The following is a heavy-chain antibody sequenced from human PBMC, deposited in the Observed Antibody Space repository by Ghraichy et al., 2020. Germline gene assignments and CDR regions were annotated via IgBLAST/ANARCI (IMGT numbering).Heavy chain of an antibody. CDR1: GFTFSSYW. D-gene: IGHD6-13*01. Sequence: GESLNISCAASGFTFSSYWMSWVRQAPGKGLEWVANIKQDGSEKYYVDSVKGRFTISRDNAKNSLYLQMNSLRAEDTAVYYCARDDSRRYSSSWYVFATIDYWGQGTLVTVSS. J-gene: IGHJ4*02. CDR2: IKQDGSEK. CDR3: ARDDSRRYSSSWYVFATIDY. V-gene: IGHV3-7*03.